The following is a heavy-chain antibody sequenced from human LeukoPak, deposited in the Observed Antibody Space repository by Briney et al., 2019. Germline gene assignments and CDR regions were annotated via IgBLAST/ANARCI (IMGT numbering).Heavy chain of an antibody. CDR1: GASIRSGDYY. Sequence: SETLSLTCTVSGASIRSGDYYWSWIRQPPGKGLEWIGYIYYSGSTNYNPSLKSRVTISVDTSKNQFSLKLSSVTAADTAVYYCARGVRGSLQYYFDYWGQGTLVTVSS. CDR2: IYYSGST. CDR3: ARGVRGSLQYYFDY. V-gene: IGHV4-61*08. D-gene: IGHD1-26*01. J-gene: IGHJ4*02.